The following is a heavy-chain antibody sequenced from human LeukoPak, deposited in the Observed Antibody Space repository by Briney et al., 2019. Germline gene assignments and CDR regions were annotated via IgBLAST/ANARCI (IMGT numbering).Heavy chain of an antibody. J-gene: IGHJ4*02. D-gene: IGHD5-12*01. Sequence: PGGSLRLSCAASGFTFSSYGMHWVRQAPGKGLEWVAVISYDGSNKYYADSVKGRFTISRDNSKNTLYLQMNSLRAEDTAVYYCAKRMDIVATISLVDYWGQGTLVTVSS. V-gene: IGHV3-30*18. CDR3: AKRMDIVATISLVDY. CDR1: GFTFSSYG. CDR2: ISYDGSNK.